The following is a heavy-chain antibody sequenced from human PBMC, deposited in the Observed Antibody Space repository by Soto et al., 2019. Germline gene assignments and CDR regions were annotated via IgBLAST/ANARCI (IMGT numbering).Heavy chain of an antibody. Sequence: QITLKESGPTLVKPTQTLTLTCTLSGISLSTSGLGVGWIRQPPGKALEWLLIIFWDDDKRYNPSLQSRLTVTRDTSKNQVVLTLANIDPVDTATYYCAHCGYYDSRGRLFDPWGPGTLVTVSS. D-gene: IGHD3-22*01. CDR2: IFWDDDK. CDR1: GISLSTSGLG. V-gene: IGHV2-5*02. J-gene: IGHJ5*02. CDR3: AHCGYYDSRGRLFDP.